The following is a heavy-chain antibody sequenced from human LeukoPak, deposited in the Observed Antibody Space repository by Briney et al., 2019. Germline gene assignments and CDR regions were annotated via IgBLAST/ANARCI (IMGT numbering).Heavy chain of an antibody. J-gene: IGHJ3*02. V-gene: IGHV3-48*01. CDR3: ARDNLGRAFDI. D-gene: IGHD1-14*01. Sequence: PGGSLRLSCAASGFTFSSYSMNWVRQAPGKGLEWVSYISSSSSTIYYADSVKGRFTISRDNAKNSLYLQMNGLRAEDTAVYYCARDNLGRAFDIWGQGTMVTVSS. CDR1: GFTFSSYS. CDR2: ISSSSSTI.